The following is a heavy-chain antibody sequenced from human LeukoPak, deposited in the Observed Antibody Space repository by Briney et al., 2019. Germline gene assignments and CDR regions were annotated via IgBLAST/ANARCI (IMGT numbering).Heavy chain of an antibody. J-gene: IGHJ4*02. CDR2: ISGSGGST. CDR1: GFTFSSYA. V-gene: IGHV3-23*01. D-gene: IGHD5-24*01. CDR3: AKDPKRARDGYNGGYFDY. Sequence: PGGSLRLSCAASGFTFSSYAMSWVRQAPGKGLEWVSAISGSGGSTYYADSVKGRFTISRDNSKNTLYLQMNSLRAEDTAVYYCAKDPKRARDGYNGGYFDYWGQGTLVTVSS.